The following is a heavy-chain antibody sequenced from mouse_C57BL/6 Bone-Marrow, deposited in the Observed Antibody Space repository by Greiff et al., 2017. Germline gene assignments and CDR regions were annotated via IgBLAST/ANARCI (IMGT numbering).Heavy chain of an antibody. Sequence: VQLQQSGAELVRPGASVKLSCTASGFNIKDDYMHWVKQRTEQGLEWIGWIDPENGDTEYASKFQGKATITADTSSNTAYLQLSSLTSEDTAVYYCTTMMFDYWGQGTTLTVSS. CDR2: IDPENGDT. V-gene: IGHV14-4*01. CDR1: GFNIKDDY. CDR3: TTMMFDY. D-gene: IGHD2-3*01. J-gene: IGHJ2*01.